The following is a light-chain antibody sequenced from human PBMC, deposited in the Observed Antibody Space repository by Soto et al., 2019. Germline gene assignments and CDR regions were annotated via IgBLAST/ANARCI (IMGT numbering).Light chain of an antibody. CDR2: EVS. CDR1: SSDVGGYNY. CDR3: SSYTSSLYV. J-gene: IGLJ1*01. Sequence: ALTQPASVSGSPGQSTTISCTGTSSDVGGYNYVSWYQQHPGKAPKLMIYEVSNRPSGVSNRFSGSKSGNTASLTISGLQAEDEADYYCSSYTSSLYVFGTGTKVTVL. V-gene: IGLV2-14*01.